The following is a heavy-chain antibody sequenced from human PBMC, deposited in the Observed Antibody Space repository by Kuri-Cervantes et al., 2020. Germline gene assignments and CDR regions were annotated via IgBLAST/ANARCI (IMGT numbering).Heavy chain of an antibody. Sequence: ASVKVSCKASGYTFTSYGISWVRQAPGQGLEWMGWINPNSGGTNYAQKLQGRVTMTTDTSTSTAYMELRSLRSDDTAVYYCARAHYDSSGYYYASFDYWGQGTLVTVSS. V-gene: IGHV1-18*01. J-gene: IGHJ4*02. CDR3: ARAHYDSSGYYYASFDY. CDR1: GYTFTSYG. CDR2: INPNSGGT. D-gene: IGHD3-22*01.